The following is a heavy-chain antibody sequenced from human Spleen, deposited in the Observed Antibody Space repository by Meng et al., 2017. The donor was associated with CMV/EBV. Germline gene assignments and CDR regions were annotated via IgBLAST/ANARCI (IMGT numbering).Heavy chain of an antibody. CDR1: A. V-gene: IGHV3-23*03. CDR2: IWTTPNGA. D-gene: IGHD2-2*01. Sequence: AMGWVPQAPGQRLEWVSVIWTTPNGARYADSAKGRFTISRDDSENTLHLEMNSLRAEDTAIYYCARDLTVVPAAIEATHNWFDPWGQGTLVTVSS. J-gene: IGHJ5*02. CDR3: ARDLTVVPAAIEATHNWFDP.